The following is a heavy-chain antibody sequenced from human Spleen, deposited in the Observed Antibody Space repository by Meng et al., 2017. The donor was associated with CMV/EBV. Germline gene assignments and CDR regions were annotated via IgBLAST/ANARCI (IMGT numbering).Heavy chain of an antibody. V-gene: IGHV4-61*08. CDR2: LYSTGTD. Sequence: SETLSLTCSVSGVSVTNDDYHWSWIRQSPGKGLEWIGQLYSTGTDTFNPSLMSRVTISKDTSKNQFSLTLTSVTAADTAVYFCARIGWSSWPGISWFDPWGLGTLVTVSS. CDR1: GVSVTNDDYH. J-gene: IGHJ5*02. CDR3: ARIGWSSWPGISWFDP. D-gene: IGHD6-13*01.